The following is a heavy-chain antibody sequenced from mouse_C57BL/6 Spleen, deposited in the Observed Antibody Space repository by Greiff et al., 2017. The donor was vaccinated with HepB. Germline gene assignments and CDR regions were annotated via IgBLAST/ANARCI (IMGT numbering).Heavy chain of an antibody. CDR3: AIDYGSSWDFDY. CDR1: GYTFTSYW. CDR2: IHPSDSDT. D-gene: IGHD1-1*01. J-gene: IGHJ2*01. V-gene: IGHV1-74*01. Sequence: QVQLKQPGAELVKPGASVKVSCKASGYTFTSYWMHWVKQRPGQGLEWIGRIHPSDSDTNYNQKFKGKATLTVDKSSSTAYMQLSSLTSEDSAVYYCAIDYGSSWDFDYWGQGTTLTVSS.